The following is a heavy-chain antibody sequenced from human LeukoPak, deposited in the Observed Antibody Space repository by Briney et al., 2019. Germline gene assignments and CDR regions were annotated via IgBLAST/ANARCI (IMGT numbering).Heavy chain of an antibody. CDR1: GGTFSSYT. D-gene: IGHD2-2*01. CDR3: ARDSGGYCSSTSCYPLTDY. CDR2: IIPILGIA. Sequence: SVKVSCKASGGTFSSYTISWVRRAPGQGLEWMGRIIPILGIANYAQKFQGRVTITADKSTSTAYMELSSLRSEDTAVYYCARDSGGYCSSTSCYPLTDYWGQGTLVTVSS. J-gene: IGHJ4*02. V-gene: IGHV1-69*04.